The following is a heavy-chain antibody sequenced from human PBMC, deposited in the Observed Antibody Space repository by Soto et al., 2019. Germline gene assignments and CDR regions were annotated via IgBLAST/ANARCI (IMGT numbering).Heavy chain of an antibody. D-gene: IGHD6-13*01. CDR2: ISYDGSNK. V-gene: IGHV3-30-3*01. J-gene: IGHJ5*01. CDR3: ARVRIYSDHWYDY. Sequence: QVQLVESGGGVVQPGRSLRLSCAASGFTFSSYAMHWVRQAPGKGLEWVAVISYDGSNKYYADSVKGRFTISRDNSKNTLYLQMNSLRAEYTAVYDCARVRIYSDHWYDYWRQATLVTVSS. CDR1: GFTFSSYA.